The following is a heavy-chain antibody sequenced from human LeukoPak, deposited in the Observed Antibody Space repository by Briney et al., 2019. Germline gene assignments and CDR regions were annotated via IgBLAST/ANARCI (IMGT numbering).Heavy chain of an antibody. CDR2: INHSGST. V-gene: IGHV4-34*01. CDR1: GGSFSGYY. J-gene: IGHJ6*02. Sequence: SETLSLTCAVYGGSFSGYYWSWIRQPPGKGLEWSGEINHSGSTNYNPSLKSRVTISVDTSKNQFSLKLSSVTAADTDVYYCASRLYYYDSSGYSFYGMDVWGQGTTVTVPS. CDR3: ASRLYYYDSSGYSFYGMDV. D-gene: IGHD3-22*01.